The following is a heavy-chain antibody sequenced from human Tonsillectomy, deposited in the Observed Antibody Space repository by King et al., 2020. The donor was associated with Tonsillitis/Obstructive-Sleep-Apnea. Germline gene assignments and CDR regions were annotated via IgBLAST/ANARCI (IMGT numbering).Heavy chain of an antibody. CDR2: IYYSGST. CDR1: GGSISSYY. CDR3: ARGSTYRDAFDI. Sequence: VQLQESGPGLVKPSETLSLTCTVSGGSISSYYWSWIRQPPGKGLEWIGYIYYSGSTNYNPSLKSRVTISVDTSKNQFSLKLSSVTAADTAVYYCARGSTYRDAFDIWGQGTMVTVSS. D-gene: IGHD4-11*01. J-gene: IGHJ3*02. V-gene: IGHV4-59*01.